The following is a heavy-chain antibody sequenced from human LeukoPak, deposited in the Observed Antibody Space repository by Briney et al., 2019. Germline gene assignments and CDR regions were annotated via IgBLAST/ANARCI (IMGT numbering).Heavy chain of an antibody. CDR3: ARDSGYSGYDFIVGCFDY. D-gene: IGHD5-12*01. Sequence: GGSLRLSCAASGFTFSNYSMNWVRQAPGKVLEWVSSISSSSTYIYYADSVKGRFTFSRDNAKNSLYLQMNSLRAEDTAMYYCARDSGYSGYDFIVGCFDYWGQGTLVTVSS. CDR2: ISSSSTYI. V-gene: IGHV3-21*01. CDR1: GFTFSNYS. J-gene: IGHJ4*02.